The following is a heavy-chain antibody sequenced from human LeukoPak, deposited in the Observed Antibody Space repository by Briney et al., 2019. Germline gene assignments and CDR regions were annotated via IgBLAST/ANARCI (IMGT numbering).Heavy chain of an antibody. D-gene: IGHD5-12*01. CDR1: GYSFTSYW. Sequence: HGESLKISCKGSGYSFTSYWIGWVRQMPGKGLEWTGIIYRGDSDTRYSPSFQGQVTISADKSISTAYLQWSSLKASDTAMYYCARRGIVATMSLAYWGQGTLVTVSS. CDR3: ARRGIVATMSLAY. J-gene: IGHJ4*02. V-gene: IGHV5-51*01. CDR2: IYRGDSDT.